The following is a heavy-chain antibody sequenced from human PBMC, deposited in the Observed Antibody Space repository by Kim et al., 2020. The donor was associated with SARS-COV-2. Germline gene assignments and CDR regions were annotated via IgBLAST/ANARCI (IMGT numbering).Heavy chain of an antibody. J-gene: IGHJ4*02. CDR1: GYTFTNYG. D-gene: IGHD2-2*01. CDR3: ARNIILVVGRGFDY. Sequence: ASVKVSCKASGYTFTNYGITWVRQAPGQGLEWVGWISAYNGNTNYAQNLQGRVTMTTDTSTSTAYMELRSLRSDDTAVYYCARNIILVVGRGFDYWGQGTLVTVSS. V-gene: IGHV1-18*01. CDR2: ISAYNGNT.